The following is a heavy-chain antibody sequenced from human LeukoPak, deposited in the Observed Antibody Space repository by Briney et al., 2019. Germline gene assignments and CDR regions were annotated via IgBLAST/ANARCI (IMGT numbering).Heavy chain of an antibody. CDR1: GGSISNCY. V-gene: IGHV4-59*08. CDR3: ARHRLRLGTGGDY. Sequence: PSETLSLTCTVSGGSISNCYWSWIRQPPGKRLEWIGYVYYSGSTNYNPSLKSRVTISVDTSKNHFSLNLTSVTAADTAVYYCARHRLRLGTGGDYWGQGTLVTVSS. CDR2: VYYSGST. D-gene: IGHD3-16*01. J-gene: IGHJ4*02.